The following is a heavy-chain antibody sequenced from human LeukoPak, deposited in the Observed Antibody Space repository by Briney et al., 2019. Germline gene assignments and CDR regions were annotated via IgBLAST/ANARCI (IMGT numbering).Heavy chain of an antibody. CDR1: GFTSSNYD. Sequence: SGGSLRLSCAASGFTSSNYDLNWVRQAPGKGLEWVSYISANGNTMYYADSVRGRFTISRDNAQDSLYLQLNSLRAEDTAVYYCARLAAAGSYYFDSWGQGTLVTVSS. D-gene: IGHD6-13*01. CDR2: ISANGNTM. CDR3: ARLAAAGSYYFDS. V-gene: IGHV3-48*03. J-gene: IGHJ4*02.